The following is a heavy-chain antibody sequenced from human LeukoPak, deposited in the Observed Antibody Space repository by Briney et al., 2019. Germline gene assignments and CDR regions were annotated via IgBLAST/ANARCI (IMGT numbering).Heavy chain of an antibody. J-gene: IGHJ4*02. CDR2: IIPISGTA. Sequence: SVKVSCKASGGTFSSYAISWVRQAPGQGLEWMGGIIPISGTANYAQKFQGRVTFTTDESTSTAYMELASLRSEDTAVYYCARGGTYYRRTLLNYFDYWGQGSLVTVSS. CDR3: ARGGTYYRRTLLNYFDY. CDR1: GGTFSSYA. D-gene: IGHD1-14*01. V-gene: IGHV1-69*05.